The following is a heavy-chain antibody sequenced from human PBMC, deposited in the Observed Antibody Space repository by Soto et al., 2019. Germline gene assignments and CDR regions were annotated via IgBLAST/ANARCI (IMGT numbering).Heavy chain of an antibody. V-gene: IGHV4-59*01. CDR2: IYYIGYT. J-gene: IGHJ5*02. Sequence: SETLSLTCTVSGGSIRNYYWSWVRQPPGKGLEWIGCIYYIGYTNYNPSLKSRVTISVDTSKNQFSLSLSSVTAADTAVYYCVRDQDFITGDNWFEPWGQGTLVTVSS. CDR1: GGSIRNYY. CDR3: VRDQDFITGDNWFEP. D-gene: IGHD3-16*01.